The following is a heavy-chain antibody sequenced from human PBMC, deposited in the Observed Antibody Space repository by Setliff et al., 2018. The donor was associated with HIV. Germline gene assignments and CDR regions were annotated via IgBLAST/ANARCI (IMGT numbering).Heavy chain of an antibody. D-gene: IGHD6-19*01. Sequence: GGSLRLSCEASGFIFSDYYMDWVRQAPGKGLELVGRIRDRADGYSTDYAASVKGRFIISRDDSKNSLSLQMNSLKTEDTAVYYCARDRAGMGDYWGEGILVTVSS. CDR2: IRDRADGYST. CDR1: GFIFSDYY. V-gene: IGHV3-72*01. J-gene: IGHJ4*02. CDR3: ARDRAGMGDY.